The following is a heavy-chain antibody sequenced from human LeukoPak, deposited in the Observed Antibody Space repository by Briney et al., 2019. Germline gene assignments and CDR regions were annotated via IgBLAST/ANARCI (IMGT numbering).Heavy chain of an antibody. CDR3: ASGYCSGGSCYDP. CDR1: GGSFSGYY. CDR2: INHSGST. J-gene: IGHJ5*02. V-gene: IGHV4-34*01. Sequence: PSETLSLTCAVYGGSFSGYYWSWIRQPPGKGLEWIGEINHSGSTNYNPSLKSRVTISVDTSKNRFSLKLSSVTAADTAVYYCASGYCSGGSCYDPWGQGTLVTVSS. D-gene: IGHD2-15*01.